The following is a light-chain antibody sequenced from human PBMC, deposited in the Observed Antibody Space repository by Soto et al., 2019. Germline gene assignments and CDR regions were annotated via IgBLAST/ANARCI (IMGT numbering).Light chain of an antibody. CDR1: QSLSSSY. V-gene: IGKV3-20*01. Sequence: EMVLTQSPGTLSLSPGERATLSCRASQSLSSSYLAWYQQKPGQAPRLLIYDASSRATGIPARFSGSGSGTDFTLSMSRVEPEDYAVYYCQQYGSSPLTFGGGTKVEIK. CDR3: QQYGSSPLT. CDR2: DAS. J-gene: IGKJ4*01.